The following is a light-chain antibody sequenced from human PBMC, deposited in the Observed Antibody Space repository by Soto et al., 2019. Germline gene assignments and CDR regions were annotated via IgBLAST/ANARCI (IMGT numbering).Light chain of an antibody. Sequence: QSVLTQPPSVSGAPGQRVTISCTGSSSNIGAGYDVHWYQQLPGTAPKLLIYGNSNRPSGVPDRFSGSKSGTSASLAITGFQAEYDPDHYGRPSVSSVSGWVFVGGTEVA. CDR2: GNS. CDR3: RPSVSSVSGWV. V-gene: IGLV1-40*01. CDR1: SSNIGAGYD. J-gene: IGLJ3*02.